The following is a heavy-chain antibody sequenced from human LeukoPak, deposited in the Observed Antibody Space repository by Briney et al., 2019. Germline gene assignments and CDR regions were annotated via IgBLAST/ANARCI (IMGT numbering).Heavy chain of an antibody. J-gene: IGHJ4*02. V-gene: IGHV3-74*01. CDR1: GFTFSSYW. Sequence: GGSLRLSCAASGFTFSSYWMHWVRQAPGKGLGWVSRINSDGSSTSYADSVKGRFTISRDNSKNTLYLQMNSLRAEDTAVYYCAKEGLHYGSYYFDYWGQGTLVTVSS. CDR3: AKEGLHYGSYYFDY. CDR2: INSDGSST. D-gene: IGHD3-10*01.